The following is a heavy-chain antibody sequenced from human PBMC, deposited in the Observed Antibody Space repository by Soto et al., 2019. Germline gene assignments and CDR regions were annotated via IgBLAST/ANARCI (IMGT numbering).Heavy chain of an antibody. J-gene: IGHJ6*02. CDR3: ARDRGFGELFFYYYGMDV. V-gene: IGHV3-33*01. Sequence: PGGSLRLSCAASGFTFSSYGMHWVRQAPGKGLEWVAVIWYDGSNKYYADSVKGRFTISRDNSKNTLYLQMNSLRAEDTAVYYCARDRGFGELFFYYYGMDVWGQGTTVTVSS. CDR1: GFTFSSYG. D-gene: IGHD3-10*01. CDR2: IWYDGSNK.